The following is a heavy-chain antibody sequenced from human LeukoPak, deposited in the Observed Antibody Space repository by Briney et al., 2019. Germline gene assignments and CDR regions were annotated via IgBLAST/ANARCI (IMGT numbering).Heavy chain of an antibody. Sequence: SETLSLTCTVSGGSISSYYWSWIRQPPGKGLEWIGYIYYSGSTNYNPSLTSRVTISVDTSKNQFSLKLSSVTAADTAVYYCARVYYYDSSGPSSYFDYWGQGTLVTVSS. CDR1: GGSISSYY. D-gene: IGHD3-22*01. J-gene: IGHJ4*02. CDR2: IYYSGST. CDR3: ARVYYYDSSGPSSYFDY. V-gene: IGHV4-59*01.